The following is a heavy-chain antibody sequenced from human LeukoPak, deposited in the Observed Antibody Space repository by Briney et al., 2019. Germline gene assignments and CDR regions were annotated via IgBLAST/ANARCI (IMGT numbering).Heavy chain of an antibody. J-gene: IGHJ5*02. CDR1: GITFSSYA. V-gene: IGHV3-23*01. Sequence: GGSLRLSCAASGITFSSYAMTWVRQAPGKGLEWVSGISGSGGTTFDADSVKGRFTISRGNSKNTLYLQMNSLRAEDTAVYYCAKERSYCGGDCYSLESWGQGTLVTVSS. D-gene: IGHD2-21*02. CDR2: ISGSGGTT. CDR3: AKERSYCGGDCYSLES.